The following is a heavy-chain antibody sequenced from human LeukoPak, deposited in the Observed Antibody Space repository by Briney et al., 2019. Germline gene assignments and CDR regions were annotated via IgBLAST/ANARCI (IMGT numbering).Heavy chain of an antibody. Sequence: GGSLRLSCAASGFTFDDYAMHWVRQAPGKGQEWVSGISWNSGSIGYADSVKGRFTISRDNAKNSLYLQMNSLRAEDTALYYCAKDISRDYVWGSYGYWGQGTLVTVSS. CDR2: ISWNSGSI. CDR3: AKDISRDYVWGSYGY. D-gene: IGHD3-16*01. CDR1: GFTFDDYA. V-gene: IGHV3-9*01. J-gene: IGHJ4*02.